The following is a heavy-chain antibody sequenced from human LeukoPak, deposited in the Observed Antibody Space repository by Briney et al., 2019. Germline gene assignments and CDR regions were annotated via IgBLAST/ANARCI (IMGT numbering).Heavy chain of an antibody. CDR3: ARLTAFAAESAAAAASY. J-gene: IGHJ4*02. V-gene: IGHV4-34*01. CDR2: INHSGST. Sequence: PSETLSLTCAVYGGSFSGYYWSWIRQPPGKGLEWIGEINHSGSTNYNPSLKSRVTISVDTSKNQFSLKLSSVTAADTAVYYCARLTAFAAESAAAAASYWGQGTLVTVSS. CDR1: GGSFSGYY. D-gene: IGHD6-13*01.